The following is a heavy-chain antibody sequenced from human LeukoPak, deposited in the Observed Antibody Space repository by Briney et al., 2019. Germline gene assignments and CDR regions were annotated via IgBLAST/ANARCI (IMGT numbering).Heavy chain of an antibody. Sequence: GGSLRLSCAASGFTFSSYWMSWVRQAPGKGLEWVANIKQDGSEKYYVDSVKGRFTISRDNAKNSLYLQMNSLRAEDTAVYYCAKAIYYGSGSYYAGYYHGMDVWGQGTTVIVSS. CDR3: AKAIYYGSGSYYAGYYHGMDV. D-gene: IGHD3-10*01. V-gene: IGHV3-7*03. J-gene: IGHJ6*02. CDR1: GFTFSSYW. CDR2: IKQDGSEK.